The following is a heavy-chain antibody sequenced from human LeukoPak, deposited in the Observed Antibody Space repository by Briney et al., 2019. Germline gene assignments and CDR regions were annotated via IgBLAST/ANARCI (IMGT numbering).Heavy chain of an antibody. D-gene: IGHD2-2*01. CDR3: ARHAAFAEYQSHLTHFDY. Sequence: PSDTLSLTCTVSGGSISSYYWSWIRQPPGKRLEWMGYFNHSGSTNYNSSLKSRVTISVDTSKNQFSLKLSSVTAADTAVYYCARHAAFAEYQSHLTHFDYWGQGTLVTVSS. CDR1: GGSISSYY. J-gene: IGHJ4*02. CDR2: FNHSGST. V-gene: IGHV4-59*08.